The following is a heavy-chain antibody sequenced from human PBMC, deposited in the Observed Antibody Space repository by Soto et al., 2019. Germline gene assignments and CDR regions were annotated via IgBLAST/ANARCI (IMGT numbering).Heavy chain of an antibody. Sequence: QVHLVQSGAEVKKPGASVKVSCKASGYTFTSYGITWVRQAPGQGLEWMGWISARNGNTDYAQKLQGRVIVTRDTSTSTAYMELRSVISDDTAVYYCVRGRYVDYWGQGALVTVSS. CDR2: ISARNGNT. D-gene: IGHD1-1*01. CDR1: GYTFTSYG. V-gene: IGHV1-18*01. J-gene: IGHJ4*02. CDR3: VRGRYVDY.